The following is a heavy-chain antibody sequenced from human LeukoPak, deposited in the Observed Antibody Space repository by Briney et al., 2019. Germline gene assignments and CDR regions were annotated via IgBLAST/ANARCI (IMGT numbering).Heavy chain of an antibody. CDR3: AKDQYGSGSYYNVFDY. D-gene: IGHD3-10*01. J-gene: IGHJ4*02. V-gene: IGHV3-21*04. Sequence: GGSLRLSCAASGFTFSSYSMTWVRQAPGKGLEWVSSISSSSSYIYYADSVKGRFTISRDNSKNTLYLQMNSLRAEDTAVYYCAKDQYGSGSYYNVFDYWGQGTLVTVSS. CDR2: ISSSSSYI. CDR1: GFTFSSYS.